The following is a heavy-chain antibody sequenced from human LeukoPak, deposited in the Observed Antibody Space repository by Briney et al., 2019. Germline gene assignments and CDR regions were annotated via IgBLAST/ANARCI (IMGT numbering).Heavy chain of an antibody. CDR1: GFTFSSYA. D-gene: IGHD3-22*01. Sequence: GGSLRLSCAASGFTFSSYAMHWVRQAPGKGLEWVAVISYDGSNKYYADSVKGRFTISRDNSKNTLYLQMNSLRAEDTAIYYCAKDLGGAMIVVVGGQGTLVTVSS. V-gene: IGHV3-30*14. J-gene: IGHJ4*02. CDR2: ISYDGSNK. CDR3: AKDLGGAMIVVV.